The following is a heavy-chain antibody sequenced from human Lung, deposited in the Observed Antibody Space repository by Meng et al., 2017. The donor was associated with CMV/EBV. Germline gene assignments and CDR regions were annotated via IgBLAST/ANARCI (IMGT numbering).Heavy chain of an antibody. Sequence: SXXVSXKASGGTVSTYTVSWVRQAPGQGLEWMGRVIPMAGIEGGVANYAQKFRGRVTITADKSTGTAYMELSSLRSEDTAIYYCARDKNNYPYNWLDPWGQGXPVTVSS. CDR3: ARDKNNYPYNWLDP. D-gene: IGHD4-11*01. V-gene: IGHV1-69*04. CDR2: VIPMAGIEGGVA. J-gene: IGHJ5*02. CDR1: GGTVSTYT.